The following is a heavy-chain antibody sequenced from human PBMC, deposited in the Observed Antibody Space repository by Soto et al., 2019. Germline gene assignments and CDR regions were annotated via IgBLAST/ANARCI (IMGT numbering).Heavy chain of an antibody. V-gene: IGHV2-70*01. D-gene: IGHD5-18*01. CDR2: IDWDDDK. Sequence: SGPTLVNPTQTLTLTCTFSGFSLSTSGMCVSWIRQPPGKALEWLALIDWDDDKYYSTSLKTRLTISKDTSKNQVVLTMTNMDPVDTATYYCARTWIQLWTYYYGMDVWGQGTTVTVSS. J-gene: IGHJ6*02. CDR3: ARTWIQLWTYYYGMDV. CDR1: GFSLSTSGMC.